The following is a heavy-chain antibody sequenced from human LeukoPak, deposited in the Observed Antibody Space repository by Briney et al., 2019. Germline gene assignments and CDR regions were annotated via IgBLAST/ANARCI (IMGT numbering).Heavy chain of an antibody. V-gene: IGHV3-66*01. D-gene: IGHD5-18*01. CDR3: ARVDTAMVLNYYYYYYMDV. Sequence: GGSLRLSCAASGFTFSNAWMSWVRQAPGKGLEWVSVIYSAGDTFSADSVKGRFTISRDNSKNTVYLQMNSLRAEDTAVYYCARVDTAMVLNYYYYYYMDVWGKGTTVTVSS. J-gene: IGHJ6*03. CDR1: GFTFSNAW. CDR2: IYSAGDT.